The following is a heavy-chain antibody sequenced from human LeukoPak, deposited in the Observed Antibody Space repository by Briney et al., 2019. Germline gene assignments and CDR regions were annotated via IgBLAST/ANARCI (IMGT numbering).Heavy chain of an antibody. J-gene: IGHJ4*02. CDR2: ISDSGST. Sequence: PSETLSLTCTVSGGSISGYYWSWVRQFPGKGLEWIGYISDSGSTNYSPSLESRVTISVDTSKNKFFLILSSVTAADTAVYYCARRGGTVVGDTGYHYWYFDNWGQGTLVTVSS. CDR3: ARRGGTVVGDTGYHYWYFDN. D-gene: IGHD5-12*01. CDR1: GGSISGYY. V-gene: IGHV4-59*08.